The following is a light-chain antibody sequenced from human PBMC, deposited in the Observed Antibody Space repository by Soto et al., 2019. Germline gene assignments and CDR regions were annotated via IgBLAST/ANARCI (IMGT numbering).Light chain of an antibody. CDR2: DVS. CDR3: QQRSDWPIT. Sequence: EIVLTQSPATLSLSPGERATLPCRASQSVSSYLAWYQQKPGQAPRLLIYDVSTRATGIPARFSGSGSGTDFTLTITSLEPEDFAVYSCQQRSDWPITFGQGTRLEIK. V-gene: IGKV3-11*01. CDR1: QSVSSY. J-gene: IGKJ5*01.